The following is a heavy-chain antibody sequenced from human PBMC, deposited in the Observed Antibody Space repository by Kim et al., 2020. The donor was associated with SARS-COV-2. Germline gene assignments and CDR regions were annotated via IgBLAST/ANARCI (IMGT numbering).Heavy chain of an antibody. CDR2: IYYSGST. V-gene: IGHV4-39*01. CDR1: GGSISSSSYY. J-gene: IGHJ2*01. CDR3: ARHAQRNHHSGWYPFLPDNWYFDL. Sequence: SETLSLTCTVSGGSISSSSYYWGWIRQPPGKGLEWIGSIYYSGSTYYNPSLKSRVTISVDTSKNQFSLKLSSVTAADTAVYYCARHAQRNHHSGWYPFLPDNWYFDLWGRGTLVTVSS. D-gene: IGHD6-19*01.